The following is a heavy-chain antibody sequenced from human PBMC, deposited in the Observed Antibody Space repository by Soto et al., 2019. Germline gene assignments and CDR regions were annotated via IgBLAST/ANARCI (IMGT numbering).Heavy chain of an antibody. Sequence: EVQLVESGGGLVKPGGSLRLSCAASGFTFSSYSMNWVRQAPGKGLEWVSSISSSSSYIYYADSVKGRFTISRDNAKNSLYLQMNSLGAEDTAVYYCARIGCSGGSCRGFDYWGQGTLVTVSS. V-gene: IGHV3-21*01. CDR1: GFTFSSYS. CDR3: ARIGCSGGSCRGFDY. CDR2: ISSSSSYI. D-gene: IGHD2-15*01. J-gene: IGHJ4*02.